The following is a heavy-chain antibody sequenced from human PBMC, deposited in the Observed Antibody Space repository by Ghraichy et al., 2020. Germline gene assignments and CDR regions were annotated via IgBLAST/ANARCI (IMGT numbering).Heavy chain of an antibody. D-gene: IGHD3-10*01. J-gene: IGHJ6*01. CDR1: GDSIISTNW. Sequence: SETLSLTCTVSGDSIISTNWWSWVRQPPGKGLEWIGGIYHSGSTDYNPSLKSRITISVDKSKNQFSLTLTSVTAADTAVYYCARDLVDYYYFGMDVWGPGTTVTVSA. CDR3: ARDLVDYYYFGMDV. V-gene: IGHV4-4*02. CDR2: IYHSGST.